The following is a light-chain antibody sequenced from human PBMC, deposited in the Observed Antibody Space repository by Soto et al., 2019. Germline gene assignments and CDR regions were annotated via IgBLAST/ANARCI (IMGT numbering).Light chain of an antibody. CDR3: TSFTTSNTFV. Sequence: QSVLAQPASVSGSPVQSITISCTGTSNDVGHFNYVSWFQQHPGKAPKLLIFDVSNWPSGVSDRFSGSKSGNTASLTISGLQPEDEADYYCTSFTTSNTFVFGSGTKVTVL. V-gene: IGLV2-14*03. J-gene: IGLJ1*01. CDR2: DVS. CDR1: SNDVGHFNY.